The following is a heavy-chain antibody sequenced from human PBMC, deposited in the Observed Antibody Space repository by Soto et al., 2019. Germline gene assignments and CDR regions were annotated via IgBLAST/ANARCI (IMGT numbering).Heavy chain of an antibody. Sequence: EVQLVESGGGSVQPGGSLRLSCAASGFTFSRHWIHWVRQAPGQGLVWVSRTKTDGTTSFADSVRGRFTISRDNAENTLYLQMNSLRAEDTAVYYCVRDMRAVPGYGGISSAFDMWGQGTMVSVSS. J-gene: IGHJ3*02. V-gene: IGHV3-74*01. CDR1: GFTFSRHW. CDR2: TKTDGTT. D-gene: IGHD3-10*01. CDR3: VRDMRAVPGYGGISSAFDM.